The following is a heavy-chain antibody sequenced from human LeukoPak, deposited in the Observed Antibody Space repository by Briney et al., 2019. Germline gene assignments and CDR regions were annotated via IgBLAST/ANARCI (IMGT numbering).Heavy chain of an antibody. CDR2: IYYSGST. Sequence: SSETLSLTCTVSGGSISSYYWSWIRQPPGKGLEWIGTIYYSGSTYYNPSLKSRVTISVDTSKNQFSLKLSSVTAADTAVYYCARWHGGSYYHFFDYWGQGTLVTVSS. CDR1: GGSISSYY. CDR3: ARWHGGSYYHFFDY. D-gene: IGHD1-26*01. V-gene: IGHV4-39*07. J-gene: IGHJ4*02.